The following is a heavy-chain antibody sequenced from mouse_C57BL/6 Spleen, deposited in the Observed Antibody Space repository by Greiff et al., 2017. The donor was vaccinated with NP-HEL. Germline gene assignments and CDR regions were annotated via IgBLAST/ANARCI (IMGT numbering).Heavy chain of an antibody. CDR1: GFSLTSYG. V-gene: IGHV2-2*01. CDR3: ARNKDDDVEYAMDD. CDR2: IWSGGST. J-gene: IGHJ4*01. Sequence: QVQLQQSGPGLVQPSQSLSITCTVSGFSLTSYGVHWVRQSPGTGLEWLGVIWSGGSTDYNAAFISRLSIIKDNSKSQVFFKMNSLQADDTAIYYCARNKDDDVEYAMDDWGQGTSVTVSS. D-gene: IGHD2-4*01.